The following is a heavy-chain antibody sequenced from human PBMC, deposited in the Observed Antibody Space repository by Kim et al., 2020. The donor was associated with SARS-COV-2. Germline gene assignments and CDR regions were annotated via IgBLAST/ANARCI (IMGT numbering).Heavy chain of an antibody. J-gene: IGHJ4*02. V-gene: IGHV5-51*01. Sequence: RYSPSFQGQVTISADKSISTAYLQWSSLKASDTAMYYCATASGWTTRFDYWGQGTLVTVSS. D-gene: IGHD6-19*01. CDR3: ATASGWTTRFDY.